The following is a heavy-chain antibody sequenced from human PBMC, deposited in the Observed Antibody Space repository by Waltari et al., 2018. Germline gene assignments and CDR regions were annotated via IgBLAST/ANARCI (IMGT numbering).Heavy chain of an antibody. CDR1: GGSIRSYY. CDR3: ARVSYDFWSGLDY. J-gene: IGHJ4*02. CDR2: IYYSGST. Sequence: QVQLQESGPGLVKPSETLSLTCTVSGGSIRSYYWSWIRQPPGKGLEWIGYIYYSGSTNYNPSLKSRVTISVDTSKNQFSLKLSSVTAADTAVYYCARVSYDFWSGLDYWGQGTLVTVSS. V-gene: IGHV4-59*01. D-gene: IGHD3-3*01.